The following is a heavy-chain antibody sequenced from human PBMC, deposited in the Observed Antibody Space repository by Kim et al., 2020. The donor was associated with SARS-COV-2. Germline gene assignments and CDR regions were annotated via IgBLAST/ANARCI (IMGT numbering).Heavy chain of an antibody. CDR2: IDPSDSYT. V-gene: IGHV5-10-1*01. CDR1: GYSFTSYW. Sequence: GESLKISCKGSGYSFTSYWISWVRQMPGKGLEWMGRIDPSDSYTNYSPSFQGHVTISADKSISTAYLQWSSLKASDTAMYYCARLSIAAAGTVIYYYYGMDVWGQGTTVTVSS. J-gene: IGHJ6*02. CDR3: ARLSIAAAGTVIYYYYGMDV. D-gene: IGHD6-13*01.